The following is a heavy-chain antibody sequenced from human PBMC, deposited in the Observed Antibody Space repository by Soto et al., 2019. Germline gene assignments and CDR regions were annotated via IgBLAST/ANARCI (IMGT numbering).Heavy chain of an antibody. J-gene: IGHJ4*02. CDR2: ISGSSAHI. Sequence: SCAASGLTFNTYSMNWVRQAPGKGLEWVSSISGSSAHIYYAGSVKGRFTISGDNTKNLLYLQMNSLRAEDTAVYYCASAPGLYYFDSWGQGTLVTVSS. V-gene: IGHV3-21*06. CDR3: ASAPGLYYFDS. CDR1: GLTFNTYS.